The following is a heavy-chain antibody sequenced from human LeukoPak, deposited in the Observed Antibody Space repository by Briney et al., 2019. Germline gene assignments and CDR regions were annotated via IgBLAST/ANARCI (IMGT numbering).Heavy chain of an antibody. Sequence: GGSLRLSCAASSFTLSYSGMHSVRQAPGKGLEWVAFISYDGANKYSADSVKGRFTVSRDNSNKTLYLQMNSLRAEDTALYYCAKGNDWLTPFDWGQGALVTVSS. V-gene: IGHV3-30*18. CDR3: AKGNDWLTPFD. D-gene: IGHD3-9*01. CDR2: ISYDGANK. J-gene: IGHJ4*02. CDR1: SFTLSYSG.